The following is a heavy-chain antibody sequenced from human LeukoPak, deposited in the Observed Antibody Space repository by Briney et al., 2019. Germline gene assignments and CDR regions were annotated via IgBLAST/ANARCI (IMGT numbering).Heavy chain of an antibody. J-gene: IGHJ5*02. Sequence: PGGSLRLSCAASGFTFSSYWMHWVRQAPGKGLVWVSRINTDGCNTNYADSVKVRFTVSRDNAKNTLYLQMNSLRAEDTAVYYCARDYFWSGYCGLDLWGQGTPVTVSS. CDR1: GFTFSSYW. D-gene: IGHD3-3*01. CDR3: ARDYFWSGYCGLDL. V-gene: IGHV3-74*01. CDR2: INTDGCNT.